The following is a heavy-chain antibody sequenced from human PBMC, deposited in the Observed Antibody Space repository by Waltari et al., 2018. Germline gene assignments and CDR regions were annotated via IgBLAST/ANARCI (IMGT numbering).Heavy chain of an antibody. CDR1: GFTFSNHA. V-gene: IGHV3-30*01. Sequence: QVQLVESGGGVVQPGTSLRLSCAGSGFTFSNHAIHWVRQAPGKGLEGVAVISSDASHKYFADSVESRLTISRDNSKNMLYLQVNSLTTDDTAVYYCARQQPVVGQWVVNYWGQGTLVIVSS. J-gene: IGHJ4*02. CDR2: ISSDASHK. D-gene: IGHD6-19*01. CDR3: ARQQPVVGQWVVNY.